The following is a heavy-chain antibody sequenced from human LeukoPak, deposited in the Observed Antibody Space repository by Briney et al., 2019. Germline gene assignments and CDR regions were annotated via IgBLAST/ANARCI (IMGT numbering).Heavy chain of an antibody. CDR2: ISYDGSNK. Sequence: GGSLRLSCAASGFTFSSYAMHWVRQAPGKGLEWVAVISYDGSNKYYADSVKGRFTISGDNSKNTLYLQMNSLRAEDTAVYYCARDYAPKYYYYYGMDVWGQGTTVTVSS. CDR3: ARDYAPKYYYYYGMDV. CDR1: GFTFSSYA. V-gene: IGHV3-30*04. J-gene: IGHJ6*02. D-gene: IGHD4-17*01.